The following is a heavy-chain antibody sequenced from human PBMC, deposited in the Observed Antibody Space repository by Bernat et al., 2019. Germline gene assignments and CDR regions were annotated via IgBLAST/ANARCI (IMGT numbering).Heavy chain of an antibody. V-gene: IGHV1-2*04. J-gene: IGHJ4*02. CDR2: INPNSGGT. CDR3: ARGGDHIAAAPGDY. CDR1: GYTFTGYY. D-gene: IGHD6-13*01. Sequence: QVQLVQSGAEVKKPGSSVKVSCKASGYTFTGYYMHWVRQAPGQGLEWMGWINPNSGGTNYAKKFQGWVTMTRDTSISTAYMELSRLRSDDTAVYYCARGGDHIAAAPGDYWGQGTLVTVSS.